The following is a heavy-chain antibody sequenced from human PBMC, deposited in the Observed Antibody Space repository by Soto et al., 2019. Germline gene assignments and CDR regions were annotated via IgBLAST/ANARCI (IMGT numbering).Heavy chain of an antibody. D-gene: IGHD2-15*01. Sequence: ASETLSLTCTVSGGSVSSGSYYWSWIRQPPGKGLEWIGYIYYSGSTNYNPSLKSRVTISVDTSKNQFSLKLSSVTAADTAVYYCARGWCSGGSCYDWHYWGQGTLVTVSS. CDR2: IYYSGST. V-gene: IGHV4-61*01. CDR3: ARGWCSGGSCYDWHY. J-gene: IGHJ4*02. CDR1: GGSVSSGSYY.